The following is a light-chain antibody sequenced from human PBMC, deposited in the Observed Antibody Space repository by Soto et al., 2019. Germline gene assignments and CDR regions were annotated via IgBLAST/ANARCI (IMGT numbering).Light chain of an antibody. CDR1: RSDIGASNS. CDR3: SSFEASNNLL. CDR2: EAT. J-gene: IGLJ2*01. Sequence: QSALTQPASVSGSPGQSITISCAGTRSDIGASNSVSWYQHLPGRPPTLIIYEATNRPSGVSERFSGSKSGNTASLTVSGLQVEDEADYYSSSFEASNNLLFGGGTKLTVL. V-gene: IGLV2-8*01.